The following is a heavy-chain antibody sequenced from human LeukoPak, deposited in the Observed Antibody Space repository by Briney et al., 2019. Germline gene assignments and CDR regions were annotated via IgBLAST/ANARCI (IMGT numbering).Heavy chain of an antibody. J-gene: IGHJ4*02. V-gene: IGHV5-51*01. CDR2: IYPGDSDT. Sequence: KSGESLKISCKGTGYSFSNFWIVWVRQMPGKGLELTGIIYPGDSDTRYSPSFQGQVTFSVDKSISTAYLQWSSLKASDTAIYYCARPGEASAMGFKYWGQGTLVTVSS. D-gene: IGHD2-2*01. CDR3: ARPGEASAMGFKY. CDR1: GYSFSNFW.